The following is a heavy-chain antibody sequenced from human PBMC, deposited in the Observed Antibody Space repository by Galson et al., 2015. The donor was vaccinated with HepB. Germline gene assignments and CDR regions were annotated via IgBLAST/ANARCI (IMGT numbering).Heavy chain of an antibody. CDR1: GFTFSSYS. Sequence: SLRLSCAASGFTFSSYSMNWVRQAPGKGLEWVSYISSSSTIYYADSVKGRFTISRDNAKNSLYPQMNSLRAEDTAVYYCARDYYDFWSGHRATDYWDQGTLVTVSS. CDR2: ISSSSTI. J-gene: IGHJ4*02. CDR3: ARDYYDFWSGHRATDY. D-gene: IGHD3-3*01. V-gene: IGHV3-48*01.